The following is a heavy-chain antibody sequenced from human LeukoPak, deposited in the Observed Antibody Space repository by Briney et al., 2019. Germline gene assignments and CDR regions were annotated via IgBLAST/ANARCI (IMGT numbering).Heavy chain of an antibody. CDR2: INPNSGGT. Sequence: ASVKVSCKASGYTFTGYYMHWVRQAPGQGLEWMGRINPNSGGTNYAQKFQGRVTMTTDTSISTAYMELSRLRSDDTAVYYCARDSKDDYVWGSYRYSFDYWGQGTLVTVSS. J-gene: IGHJ4*02. CDR1: GYTFTGYY. V-gene: IGHV1-2*06. D-gene: IGHD3-16*02. CDR3: ARDSKDDYVWGSYRYSFDY.